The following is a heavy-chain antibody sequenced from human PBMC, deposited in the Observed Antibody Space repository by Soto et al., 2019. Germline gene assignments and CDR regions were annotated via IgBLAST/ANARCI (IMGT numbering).Heavy chain of an antibody. Sequence: AYTLPLTCTASGASISDYDWSWFRQTPGKVLEWIGHINYRARISYTPALKSRGTMEMDTSTTRFSLRLTSMTAADTAVYYCAKAEASSSEGFDYWGRGTLVTVSA. V-gene: IGHV4-59*01. D-gene: IGHD6-6*01. J-gene: IGHJ4*02. CDR3: AKAEASSSEGFDY. CDR1: GASISDYD. CDR2: INYRARI.